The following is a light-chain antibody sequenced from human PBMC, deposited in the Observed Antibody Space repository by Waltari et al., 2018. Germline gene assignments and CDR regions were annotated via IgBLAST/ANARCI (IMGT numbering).Light chain of an antibody. CDR3: QVLDSSSDHPL. V-gene: IGLV3-21*01. Sequence: SYDVTQPRSVSVSPGQTARITCGGDNIGSKNVHWYQQKQAQAPVLVIYYDNDRPSGIPDGFSRSNSGNTATLTISGVEAGDEADYYCQVLDSSSDHPLFGGGTRLTVL. CDR1: NIGSKN. CDR2: YDN. J-gene: IGLJ2*01.